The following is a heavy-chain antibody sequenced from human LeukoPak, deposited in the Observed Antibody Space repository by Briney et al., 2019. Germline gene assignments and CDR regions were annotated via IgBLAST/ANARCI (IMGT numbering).Heavy chain of an antibody. CDR3: AKPRYYYDSSGYYHYYYYMDV. J-gene: IGHJ6*03. Sequence: SETLSLTCAVYGGSFSGYYWSWIRQPPGKGLEWIGEINHSGSTNYNPSLKSRVTISVDTSKNQFSLKLSSVTAADTAVYYCAKPRYYYDSSGYYHYYYYMDVWGKGTTVTVSS. CDR2: INHSGST. V-gene: IGHV4-34*01. D-gene: IGHD3-22*01. CDR1: GGSFSGYY.